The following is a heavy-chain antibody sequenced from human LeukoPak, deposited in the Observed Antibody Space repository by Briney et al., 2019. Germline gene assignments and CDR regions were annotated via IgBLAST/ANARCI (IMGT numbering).Heavy chain of an antibody. CDR1: GYSISSGYY. Sequence: SEXXSLTCAVSGYSISSGYYWGWIRQPPGKGLEWIGSIYHSGSTYYNPSLKRRVTISVDTSKNQFSLKLSSVTAADTAVYYCARPLLTGIVGATWHYWGQGTLVTVSS. J-gene: IGHJ4*02. D-gene: IGHD1-26*01. V-gene: IGHV4-38-2*01. CDR2: IYHSGST. CDR3: ARPLLTGIVGATWHY.